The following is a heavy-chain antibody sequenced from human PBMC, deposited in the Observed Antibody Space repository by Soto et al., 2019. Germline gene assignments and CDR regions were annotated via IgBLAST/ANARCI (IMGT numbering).Heavy chain of an antibody. D-gene: IGHD2-2*01. CDR2: ISSNSGSL. V-gene: IGHV3-9*01. CDR3: AKGVSTSWLRDGFDI. CDR1: GFTFDNYA. J-gene: IGHJ3*02. Sequence: PGGSLRLSCVASGFTFDNYAMHWVRQAPGKGLEWVSGISSNSGSLGYADSVKGRFTVSRDNAKNCLYLQVNSLRVEDTALYYCAKGVSTSWLRDGFDIWGQGTMVTVSS.